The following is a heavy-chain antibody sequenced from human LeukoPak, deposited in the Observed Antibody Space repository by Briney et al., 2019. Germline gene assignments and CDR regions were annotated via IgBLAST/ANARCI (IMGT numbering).Heavy chain of an antibody. CDR2: IYPGDSDT. Sequence: GESLKISCKGSGYSFISYWIGWVRQMPGKGLEWMGIIYPGDSDTRYSPSFQGQVTISADKSISTAYLQWSSLKASDTAMYYCARLSPERRFLAHYYYYYGMDVWGQGTTVTVSS. V-gene: IGHV5-51*01. D-gene: IGHD3-3*01. CDR3: ARLSPERRFLAHYYYYYGMDV. J-gene: IGHJ6*02. CDR1: GYSFISYW.